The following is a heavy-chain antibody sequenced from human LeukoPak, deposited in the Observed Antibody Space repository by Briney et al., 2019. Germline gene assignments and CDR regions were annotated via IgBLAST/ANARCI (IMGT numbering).Heavy chain of an antibody. CDR2: IYHSGST. CDR3: ATPIFSREGIAAAYFDY. D-gene: IGHD6-13*01. Sequence: PSQTLSLTCTVSGGSISSGGYYWSWIRQPPGKGLEWIGYIYHSGSTYYNPSLKSRVTISVDTSKNQFSLKLSSVTAADTAVYYCATPIFSREGIAAAYFDYWGQGTLVTVSS. CDR1: GGSISSGGYY. J-gene: IGHJ4*02. V-gene: IGHV4-30-2*01.